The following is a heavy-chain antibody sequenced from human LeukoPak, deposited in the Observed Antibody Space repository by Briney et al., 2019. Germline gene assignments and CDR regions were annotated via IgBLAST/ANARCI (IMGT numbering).Heavy chain of an antibody. V-gene: IGHV3-33*01. Sequence: GGSLRLSCAGSGFTFGGYGMHWFRQAPGKGLEWVAVIAYDRSRAFYADSVKGRFTISRDNSKNTMSVQMDDLRAEDTAVYYCTRYNNGHFDYWGQGTLVTVSS. CDR3: TRYNNGHFDY. D-gene: IGHD1-14*01. J-gene: IGHJ4*02. CDR1: GFTFGGYG. CDR2: IAYDRSRA.